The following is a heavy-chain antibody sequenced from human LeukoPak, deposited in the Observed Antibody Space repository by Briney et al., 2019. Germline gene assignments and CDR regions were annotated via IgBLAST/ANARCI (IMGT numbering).Heavy chain of an antibody. V-gene: IGHV4-59*01. D-gene: IGHD3-10*01. CDR1: GGSISSYY. CDR2: IYYSGST. Sequence: NPSETLSLTCTVSGGSISSYYWSWIRQPPGKGLEWIGYIYYSGSTNYNPSLKSRVTISVDTSKNQFSLKLSSVTAADTAVYYCARLTMFRGVIYGTDWHSDLWGRGTLVTVSS. CDR3: ARLTMFRGVIYGTDWHSDL. J-gene: IGHJ2*01.